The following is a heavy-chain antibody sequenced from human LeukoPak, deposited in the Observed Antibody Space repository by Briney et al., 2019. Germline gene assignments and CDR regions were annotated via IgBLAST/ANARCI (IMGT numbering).Heavy chain of an antibody. J-gene: IGHJ6*03. Sequence: GGSLRLSCAASGFTFSSYGMNWVRQAPGKGLEWVSAISGSGGSTYYADSVKGRFTISRDYSKNTLYLQMNSLRAEDTAVYYCAKPIRSGSYYYYMDVWGKGTTVTISS. V-gene: IGHV3-23*01. CDR3: AKPIRSGSYYYYMDV. CDR1: GFTFSSYG. D-gene: IGHD3-10*01. CDR2: ISGSGGST.